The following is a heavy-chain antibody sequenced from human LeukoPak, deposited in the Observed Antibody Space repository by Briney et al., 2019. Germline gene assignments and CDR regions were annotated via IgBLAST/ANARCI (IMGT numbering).Heavy chain of an antibody. J-gene: IGHJ4*02. V-gene: IGHV4-39*01. Sequence: SETLSLTYTVSGGSISSSSYYWGWIRQPPGEGLEWIGSIYYSGSTYYNPSLKRRVTISVDTSKNQFSLKLSSVTAADTAVFYGASLYCSSTSCYFDYWGQGTLVTVSS. CDR1: GGSISSSSYY. CDR3: ASLYCSSTSCYFDY. D-gene: IGHD2-2*01. CDR2: IYYSGST.